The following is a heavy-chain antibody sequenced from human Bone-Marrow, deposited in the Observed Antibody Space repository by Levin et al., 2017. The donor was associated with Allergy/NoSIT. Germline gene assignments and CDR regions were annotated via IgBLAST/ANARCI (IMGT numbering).Heavy chain of an antibody. D-gene: IGHD2-8*02. Sequence: QTGGSLRLSCASFGFKFDSYSMHWVRQAPGKGLEWVSLISGHSRNRYYAASVEGRFTISRDNRRNSLYLQMNSLRPEDTAFYYCAKEHFTGWPTLDSWGRGTLVIVSS. CDR3: AKEHFTGWPTLDS. J-gene: IGHJ4*02. CDR1: GFKFDSYS. CDR2: ISGHSRNR. V-gene: IGHV3-43*01.